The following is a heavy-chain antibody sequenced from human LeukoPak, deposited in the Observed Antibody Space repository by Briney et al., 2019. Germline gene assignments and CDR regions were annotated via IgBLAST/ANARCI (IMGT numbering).Heavy chain of an antibody. D-gene: IGHD4-17*01. CDR2: IAYDGSNK. V-gene: IGHV3-30-3*01. CDR3: ARDLTVTSFDY. CDR1: GFTFSSYA. J-gene: IGHJ4*02. Sequence: PGGSLRLSCAASGFTFSSYAMHWVRQAPGKGLEWVAVIAYDGSNKFYTESVKGRFNISRDNSKNTLYLQMNSLRAEDTAVYYCARDLTVTSFDYWGQGTLVTVSS.